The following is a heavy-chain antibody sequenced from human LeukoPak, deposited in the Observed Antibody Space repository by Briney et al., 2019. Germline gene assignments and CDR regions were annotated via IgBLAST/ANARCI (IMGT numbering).Heavy chain of an antibody. V-gene: IGHV1-2*02. CDR1: GYTFTGCF. CDR3: ARSAYNYGYVYFDH. CDR2: IDPNSDNI. J-gene: IGHJ4*02. D-gene: IGHD5-18*01. Sequence: ASVKVSCKASGYTFTGCFIHYVRQAPGQGLEWMGWIDPNSDNIRYSETFEDRVTMTRDTSTNTAYMELSWLRSDDTAVYYCARSAYNYGYVYFDHWGQGTLVIVSS.